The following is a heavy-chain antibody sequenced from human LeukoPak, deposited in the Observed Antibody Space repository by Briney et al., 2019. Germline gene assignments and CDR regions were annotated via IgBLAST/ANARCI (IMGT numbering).Heavy chain of an antibody. D-gene: IGHD4-23*01. J-gene: IGHJ4*02. CDR3: ARARVVEPFDY. V-gene: IGHV4-59*10. Sequence: SETLSLTCAVYGGSFSGYYWNWIRQPAGKGLEWIGRIYTSGSTTYNPSLKSRVTISLDTSKNHFSLKLTSVTAADTAVYYCARARVVEPFDYWGQGTLVTVSS. CDR1: GGSFSGYY. CDR2: IYTSGST.